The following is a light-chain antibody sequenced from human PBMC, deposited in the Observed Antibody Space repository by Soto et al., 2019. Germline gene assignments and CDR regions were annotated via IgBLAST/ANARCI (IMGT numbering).Light chain of an antibody. V-gene: IGLV4-60*03. CDR3: GTWASSPRV. Sequence: QLVLTQSSSASASLGSSVRLTCTLNSGHNSIAWHQQQPGKAPRYLMKLEGSGSYDKGTGVSDRFSGSRSGAARSLTISNLQSEDEADYYCGTWASSPRVFGGGTKLTVL. J-gene: IGLJ2*01. CDR1: SGHNS. CDR2: LEGSGSY.